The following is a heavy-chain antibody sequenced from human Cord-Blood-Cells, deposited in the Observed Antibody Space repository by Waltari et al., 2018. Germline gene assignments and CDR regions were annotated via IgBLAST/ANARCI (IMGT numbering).Heavy chain of an antibody. CDR1: GFTFSSYG. Sequence: QVQLVESGGGVVQPGRYLRLSCAASGFTFSSYGMHWVRQAPGKGLEWVAVIWYDGSNKYYADSVKGRFTISRDNSKNTLYLQMNSLRAEDTAVYYCARSIAARRGYAFDIWGQGTMVTVSS. CDR3: ARSIAARRGYAFDI. J-gene: IGHJ3*02. CDR2: IWYDGSNK. D-gene: IGHD6-6*01. V-gene: IGHV3-33*01.